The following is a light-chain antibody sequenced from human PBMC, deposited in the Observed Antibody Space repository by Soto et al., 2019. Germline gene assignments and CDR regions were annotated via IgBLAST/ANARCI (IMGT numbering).Light chain of an antibody. CDR2: GNS. CDR1: SSNIGAGYD. CDR3: QSYDSSLSGYV. V-gene: IGLV1-40*01. Sequence: QSVLTQPPSVSGAPGQRITLSCTGSSSNIGAGYDLHWYQQLPGTAPKLLFYGNSNRPSGVPDRFSGSKSGTSASLAITGLQAEDEADYYCQSYDSSLSGYVFGTGTKLTVL. J-gene: IGLJ1*01.